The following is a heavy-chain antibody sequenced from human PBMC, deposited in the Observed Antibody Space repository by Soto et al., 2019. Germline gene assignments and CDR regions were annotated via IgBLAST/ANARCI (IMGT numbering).Heavy chain of an antibody. Sequence: QVQLVQSGAEVKKPGSSVKVSCKASGGTFSSYTISWVRQAPGQGLEWMGRSIPILGIANYAQKFQGRVTITADKSTSTAYMELSSLRSEATAVYYCASLADPPDYFDYWCHGTLVTVSS. D-gene: IGHD3-3*02. CDR2: SIPILGIA. V-gene: IGHV1-69*02. CDR3: ASLADPPDYFDY. CDR1: GGTFSSYT. J-gene: IGHJ4*01.